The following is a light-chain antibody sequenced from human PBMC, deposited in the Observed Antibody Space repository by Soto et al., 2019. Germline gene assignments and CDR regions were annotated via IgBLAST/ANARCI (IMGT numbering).Light chain of an antibody. J-gene: IGKJ4*01. Sequence: DIQVTQSPSSVSASVGDRVTITCRASQFISTWLAWYQQKPGEAPKLLIFAATRLHSGVPSRFSDSGSGTDFTLTISSLQPEDFATYYCQQADSFPLTFGGGTKVDIK. CDR1: QFISTW. V-gene: IGKV1D-12*01. CDR2: AAT. CDR3: QQADSFPLT.